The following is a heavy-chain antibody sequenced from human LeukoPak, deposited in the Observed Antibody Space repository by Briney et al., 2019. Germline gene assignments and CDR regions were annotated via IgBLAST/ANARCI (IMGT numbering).Heavy chain of an antibody. V-gene: IGHV3-30*04. Sequence: PGGSLRLSCAASGFTFSSYAMHWARQAPGKGLEWVAVISYDGSNKYYADSVKGRFTISRDNSKNTLYLQMNSLRAEDTAVYYCARDPTIVVVPCGMDVWGKGTTVTVSS. J-gene: IGHJ6*04. CDR2: ISYDGSNK. D-gene: IGHD2-2*01. CDR3: ARDPTIVVVPCGMDV. CDR1: GFTFSSYA.